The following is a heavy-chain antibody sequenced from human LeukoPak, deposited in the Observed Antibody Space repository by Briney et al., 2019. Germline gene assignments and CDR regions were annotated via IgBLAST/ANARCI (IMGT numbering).Heavy chain of an antibody. D-gene: IGHD3-10*01. CDR1: GDSVSSKTAA. V-gene: IGHV6-1*01. CDR2: TYYRSKWYY. Sequence: SQTLSLTCAISGDSVSSKTAAWNWIRQSPSRGLEWLGRTYYRSKWYYDYAVSVRSRLTINPDSSNNQFSLHLNSVTPEDTAVYYCVAWWLGELPWYGMDVWGQGTTVTVSS. CDR3: VAWWLGELPWYGMDV. J-gene: IGHJ6*02.